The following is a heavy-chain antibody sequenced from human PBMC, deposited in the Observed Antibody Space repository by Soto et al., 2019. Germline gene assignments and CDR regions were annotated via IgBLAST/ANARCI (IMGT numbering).Heavy chain of an antibody. J-gene: IGHJ4*02. CDR3: ARLSVSGSQTFDY. CDR1: GFTFNDYW. CDR2: INIDGSSI. Sequence: PVGSLRLSCAASGFTFNDYWMHWVRQAPGKGLVWVSRINIDGSSITYADSVKGRFTISRDKAKSTLYLQMNSLRVEDTAVYFCARLSVSGSQTFDYWGQGALVTVSS. V-gene: IGHV3-74*01. D-gene: IGHD6-19*01.